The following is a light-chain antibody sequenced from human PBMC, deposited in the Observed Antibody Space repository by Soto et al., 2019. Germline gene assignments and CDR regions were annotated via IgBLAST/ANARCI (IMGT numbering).Light chain of an antibody. CDR2: GAS. Sequence: EIVLTQSPGTLSLSPGERATLFCRASQTVSSGYLAWYQQKLGQAPRLLIYGASSRATGIPDRFSGSVSGTDFTLTISRLEPEEFAVYYCQHYGTSFSCGPGTKVDIK. V-gene: IGKV3-20*01. J-gene: IGKJ3*01. CDR3: QHYGTSFS. CDR1: QTVSSGY.